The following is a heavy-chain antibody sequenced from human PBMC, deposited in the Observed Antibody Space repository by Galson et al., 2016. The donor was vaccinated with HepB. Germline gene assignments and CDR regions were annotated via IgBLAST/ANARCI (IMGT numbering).Heavy chain of an antibody. D-gene: IGHD2-15*01. V-gene: IGHV3-30*04. CDR2: ISPDGSHQ. CDR1: GFSFDANA. J-gene: IGHJ6*02. Sequence: SLRLSCAASGFSFDANAMHWVRQAPGKGLGWVAVISPDGSHQYFADSVQGRFTISRDNAKKPLYLHMSRLRPEDTAAYYCARDGGAYYYNYCMDVWGQGTTVTVS. CDR3: ARDGGAYYYNYCMDV.